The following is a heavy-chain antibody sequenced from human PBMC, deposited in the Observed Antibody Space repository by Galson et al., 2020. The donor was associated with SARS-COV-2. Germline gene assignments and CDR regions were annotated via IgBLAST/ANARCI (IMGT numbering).Heavy chain of an antibody. J-gene: IGHJ3*02. V-gene: IGHV1-2*02. D-gene: IGHD6-13*01. CDR2: INPNSGGA. CDR3: ARGRSSNWFEDAFDI. CDR1: GYTFTDYY. Sequence: ASVKVSCKGSGYTFTDYYIHWVRQAPGQGPEWMGWINPNSGGANYAQEFQGRFTMTRDTSLSTVYMELSGLRSGDTAVYYCARGRSSNWFEDAFDIWGQGTMVTVSS.